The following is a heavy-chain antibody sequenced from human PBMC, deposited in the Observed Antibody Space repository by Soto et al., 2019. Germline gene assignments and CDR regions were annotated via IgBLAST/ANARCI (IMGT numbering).Heavy chain of an antibody. CDR3: AKGGYDYVLRY. CDR2: ISGSGGST. Sequence: EVQLVETGGGLIQPGGSLRLSCAASGFTVSSNYMSWVRQAPGKGLEWVSVISGSGGSTYYADSVKGRFTISRDNSKNTLYLQMNSLRAEDTAVYYCAKGGYDYVLRYWGQGTLVTVSS. CDR1: GFTVSSNY. D-gene: IGHD3-16*01. V-gene: IGHV3-53*02. J-gene: IGHJ4*02.